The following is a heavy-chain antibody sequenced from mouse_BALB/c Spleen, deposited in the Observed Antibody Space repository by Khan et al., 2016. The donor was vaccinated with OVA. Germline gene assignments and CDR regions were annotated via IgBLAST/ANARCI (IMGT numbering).Heavy chain of an antibody. J-gene: IGHJ3*01. V-gene: IGHV1S137*01. CDR2: ISTYYGDV. CDR1: GYTFTDFT. Sequence: QVQLKQSGAELVRPGVSVKISCKGSGYTFTDFTIHWVKQSHALSLEWIGVISTYYGDVTYNQKFKGKATMTVDKSSSTTYMELARLTSEDSAIYDCTEGAGGSRFAYWGQGTLVTVSA. CDR3: TEGAGGSRFAY.